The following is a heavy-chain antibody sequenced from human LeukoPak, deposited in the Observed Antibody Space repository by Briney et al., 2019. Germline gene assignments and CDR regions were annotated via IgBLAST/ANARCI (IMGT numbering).Heavy chain of an antibody. J-gene: IGHJ4*02. V-gene: IGHV1-46*01. Sequence: GASVKVSCKASGYTFTSYYMHWVRQAPGQGLEWMGIINPSSGGTSCPQKFQGRVTMTRDTSTSTVYMELSSLRSDDTAVYYCARGGGSGWYHYFDYWGQGTLVTVSA. D-gene: IGHD6-19*01. CDR2: INPSSGGT. CDR1: GYTFTSYY. CDR3: ARGGGSGWYHYFDY.